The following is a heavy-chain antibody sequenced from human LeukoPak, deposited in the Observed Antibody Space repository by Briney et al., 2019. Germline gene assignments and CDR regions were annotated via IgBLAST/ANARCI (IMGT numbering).Heavy chain of an antibody. CDR1: GFTFKNYG. V-gene: IGHV3-23*01. D-gene: IGHD5-12*01. CDR2: ISGTGANT. CDR3: ARVGYSGYDYDY. J-gene: IGHJ4*02. Sequence: GGSLRLSCAASGFTFKNYGMSWVRQAPGKGLEWVSDISGTGANTYYADSVKGRFTISRDNSKNTLYLQMNSLRAEDTAVYYCARVGYSGYDYDYWGQGTLVTVSS.